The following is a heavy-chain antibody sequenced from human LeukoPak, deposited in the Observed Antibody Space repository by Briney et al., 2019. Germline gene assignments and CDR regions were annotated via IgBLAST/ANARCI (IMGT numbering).Heavy chain of an antibody. CDR2: INSDGSST. CDR1: GFTFSSYW. D-gene: IGHD5-18*01. Sequence: GGSLRLSCAASGFTFSSYWMHWVRQAPGKGLVWVSRINSDGSSTSYADSVKGRFTISRDNAKNTLYLQMNSLRAEDTAVYYCAREGRRGYGYGLDYWGQGTLVTVSS. CDR3: AREGRRGYGYGLDY. J-gene: IGHJ4*02. V-gene: IGHV3-74*01.